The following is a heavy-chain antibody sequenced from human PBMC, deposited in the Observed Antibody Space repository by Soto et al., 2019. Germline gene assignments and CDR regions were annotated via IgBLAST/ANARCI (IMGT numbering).Heavy chain of an antibody. V-gene: IGHV3-23*01. CDR2: VSVSGGST. Sequence: GGSLRLSCAASGFTFSNYAMTWVRQAPGKGPEWVSGVSVSGGSTYYADSVKGRFTISRDNSKNTLYLQMNSLRAEDTAVYYCARDPGYCTNGVCYRDYFDYWGQGTLVTVSS. D-gene: IGHD2-8*01. CDR1: GFTFSNYA. CDR3: ARDPGYCTNGVCYRDYFDY. J-gene: IGHJ4*02.